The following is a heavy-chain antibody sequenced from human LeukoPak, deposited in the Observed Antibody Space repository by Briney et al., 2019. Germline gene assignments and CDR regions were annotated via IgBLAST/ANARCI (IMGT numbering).Heavy chain of an antibody. CDR3: ARRHTYYYDSSGYPLDAFDI. J-gene: IGHJ3*02. Sequence: SETLSLTCTVSGGSISSYYWSWIRQPPGKGLEWIGYIYYSGSTNYNPSLKSRVTISVDTSKNQFSLKLSSVTAADTAVYYCARRHTYYYDSSGYPLDAFDIWGQGTMVAVSS. CDR2: IYYSGST. D-gene: IGHD3-22*01. V-gene: IGHV4-59*01. CDR1: GGSISSYY.